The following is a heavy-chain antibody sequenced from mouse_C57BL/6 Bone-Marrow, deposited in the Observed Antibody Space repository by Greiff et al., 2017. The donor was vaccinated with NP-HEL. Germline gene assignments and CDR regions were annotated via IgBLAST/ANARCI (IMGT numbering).Heavy chain of an antibody. J-gene: IGHJ2*01. CDR3: AREGVYWDYFDY. Sequence: QVQLQQSGAELARPGASVKLSCKASGYTFTSYGISWVKQRTGQGLEWIGEIYPRSGNTYYNEKFKGKATLTVDKSSSTAYMELRSLTSEDSAVYFCAREGVYWDYFDYWGQGTTLTVSS. V-gene: IGHV1-81*01. CDR1: GYTFTSYG. CDR2: IYPRSGNT. D-gene: IGHD4-1*01.